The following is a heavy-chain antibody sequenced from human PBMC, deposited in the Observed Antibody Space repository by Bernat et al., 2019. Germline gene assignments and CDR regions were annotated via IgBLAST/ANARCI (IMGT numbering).Heavy chain of an antibody. J-gene: IGHJ5*02. CDR2: IRSKAYGGTT. CDR3: TRDYTAMVDAWFDP. Sequence: EVQLVESGGGLVQPGRSLRLSCTASGFTFGDYAMSWSRQAPGKGLEWVGFIRSKAYGGTTEYAASVKGRFTISRDDSKSMAYLQMNSLKTEDTAVYYCTRDYTAMVDAWFDPWGQGTLVTVSS. CDR1: GFTFGDYA. D-gene: IGHD5-18*01. V-gene: IGHV3-49*03.